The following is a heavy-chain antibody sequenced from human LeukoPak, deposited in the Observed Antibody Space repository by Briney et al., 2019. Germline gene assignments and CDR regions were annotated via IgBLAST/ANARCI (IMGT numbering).Heavy chain of an antibody. J-gene: IGHJ4*02. Sequence: GGSLRLSCAASGFPFSTYAMSWVRPAPGKGLEWVSSISGSGGGGSTYYADSVKGRFTISRDNSKNTLYLQMNSLRAEDTAVYYCAKDLGYSSSGYWGQGTLVTVSA. D-gene: IGHD6-13*01. CDR1: GFPFSTYA. V-gene: IGHV3-23*01. CDR3: AKDLGYSSSGY. CDR2: ISGSGGGGST.